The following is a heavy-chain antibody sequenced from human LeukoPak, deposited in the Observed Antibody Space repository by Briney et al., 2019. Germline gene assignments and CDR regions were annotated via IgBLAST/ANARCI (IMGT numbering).Heavy chain of an antibody. J-gene: IGHJ5*02. CDR3: AREMGSASRRRFDP. CDR1: GGSISSYY. CDR2: IYTSGST. Sequence: SGTLPLTCTVAGGSISSYYWSWIRQPPGKGLEWIGNIYTSGSTNYNPSLKSRVTISVDTSKDQFSLKLSSVTAADTAVYYCAREMGSASRRRFDPWGQGTLVTVSS. V-gene: IGHV4-59*01. D-gene: IGHD3-10*01.